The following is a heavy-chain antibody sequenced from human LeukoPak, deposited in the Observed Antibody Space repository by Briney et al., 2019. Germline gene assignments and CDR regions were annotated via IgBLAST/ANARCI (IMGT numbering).Heavy chain of an antibody. CDR2: ISGTGITT. J-gene: IGHJ4*02. CDR3: AKDLFLPAAMFDY. D-gene: IGHD2-2*01. CDR1: GFTFSSYA. V-gene: IGHV3-23*01. Sequence: PGGSLRLSCAASGFTFSSYAMNWVRQAPGKGLEWVSAISGTGITTYYADAVKGRFTMSRDNSKNTLYLQMNSLRAEDTAVYYCAKDLFLPAAMFDYWGQGTLVTVSS.